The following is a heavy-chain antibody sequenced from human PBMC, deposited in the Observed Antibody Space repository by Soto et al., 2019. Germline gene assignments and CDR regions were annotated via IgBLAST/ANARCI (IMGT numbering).Heavy chain of an antibody. CDR2: IIPSRGRT. J-gene: IGHJ4*02. Sequence: ASVKVSCKASGYTFTSYYMHWVRQAPGQGLEWMGIIIPSRGRTSYAQKFQGRVTMTTDTSTSTAYMELSSLRSEDTAVYYCARDETTVTTDDYWGQGTLVTVSS. V-gene: IGHV1-46*01. CDR3: ARDETTVTTDDY. CDR1: GYTFTSYY. D-gene: IGHD4-17*01.